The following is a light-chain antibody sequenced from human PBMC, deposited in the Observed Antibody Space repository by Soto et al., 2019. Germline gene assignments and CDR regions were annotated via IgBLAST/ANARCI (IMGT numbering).Light chain of an antibody. CDR3: HQRYDWPIT. CDR2: DAS. V-gene: IGKV3D-20*02. Sequence: EIVLTQSPATLSLSPGERATLSCRASQSVSSSYLAWYQQKPGQAPRLLIYDASKRATGIPARFSGSGSGTDFTLTISSLEPEDFAVYYCHQRYDWPITFGQGTRLEIK. J-gene: IGKJ5*01. CDR1: QSVSSSY.